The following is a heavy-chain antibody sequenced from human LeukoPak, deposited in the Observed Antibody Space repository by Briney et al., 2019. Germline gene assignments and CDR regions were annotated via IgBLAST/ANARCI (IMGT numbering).Heavy chain of an antibody. CDR1: GFTFSSYA. CDR2: ISGSGGST. V-gene: IGHV3-23*01. J-gene: IGHJ4*02. Sequence: GGSLRLSCAASGFTFSSYAMSWVCQAPGEGLEWVSAISGSGGSTYYADSVKGRFTISRDNSKNTLYLQMNSLRAEDTAVYYCAKARYCSSTSCYRSSDYWGQGTLVTVSS. CDR3: AKARYCSSTSCYRSSDY. D-gene: IGHD2-2*02.